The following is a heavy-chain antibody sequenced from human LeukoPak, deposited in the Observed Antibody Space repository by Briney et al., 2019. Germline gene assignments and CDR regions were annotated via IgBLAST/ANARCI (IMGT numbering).Heavy chain of an antibody. CDR2: ISYSGTT. Sequence: SETLSLTCAVSGYSISSGYYWGWIRQPPGKGLEWIGSISYSGTTYYTPSLKGRVTISVDMSKNQFSLNLSSVTAADTAVYYCARIPHPDDYEGFHYWGQGTLVTVSS. D-gene: IGHD4-17*01. CDR3: ARIPHPDDYEGFHY. CDR1: GYSISSGYY. V-gene: IGHV4-38-2*01. J-gene: IGHJ4*02.